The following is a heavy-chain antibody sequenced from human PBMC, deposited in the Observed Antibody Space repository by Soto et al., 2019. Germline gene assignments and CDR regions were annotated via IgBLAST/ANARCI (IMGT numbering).Heavy chain of an antibody. CDR2: IYSGGST. CDR3: ARTCSGGTGSFDS. V-gene: IGHV3-66*01. CDR1: GFTVSSNY. D-gene: IGHD2-15*01. Sequence: EVQLVESGGGLVQPGGSLRLSCAASGFTVSSNYMSWVRQAPGKGLEWVSVIYSGGSTYYADSVKGRFTISRDNSENTLYRKMNSLRGEVTAGYYCARTCSGGTGSFDSWGQGTLVTVSS. J-gene: IGHJ4*02.